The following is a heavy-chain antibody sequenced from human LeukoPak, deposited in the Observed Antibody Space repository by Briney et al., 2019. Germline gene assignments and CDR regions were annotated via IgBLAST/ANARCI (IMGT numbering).Heavy chain of an antibody. J-gene: IGHJ6*03. CDR3: ARDFADTHTVTADVYYMDV. D-gene: IGHD5-18*01. Sequence: PSQTLSLTCTVSGGSISSDDYYWSWTRQAPGKGLEYIGYIYYTGDTHYIPSLKSRVTISLDTSKNQFSLRLNSVTAADTAVYYCARDFADTHTVTADVYYMDVWGKGTTVTVSS. CDR1: GGSISSDDYY. V-gene: IGHV4-30-4*01. CDR2: IYYTGDT.